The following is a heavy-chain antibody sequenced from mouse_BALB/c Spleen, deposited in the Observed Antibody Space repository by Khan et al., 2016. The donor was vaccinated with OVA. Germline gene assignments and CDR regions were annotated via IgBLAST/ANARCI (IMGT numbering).Heavy chain of an antibody. J-gene: IGHJ4*01. Sequence: QVQLQQSGPGLVAPSQSLSITCTVSGFSLTNYGVNWVRQPPGKGLEWLGVVWTDGSTNYNSALRSRLSIYKDNSKSQVFLKMNSLQMDDTAMYFCARFYDPYYAMDYWGQGTSVTVSS. CDR3: ARFYDPYYAMDY. CDR1: GFSLTNYG. CDR2: VWTDGST. V-gene: IGHV2-9*02. D-gene: IGHD2-3*01.